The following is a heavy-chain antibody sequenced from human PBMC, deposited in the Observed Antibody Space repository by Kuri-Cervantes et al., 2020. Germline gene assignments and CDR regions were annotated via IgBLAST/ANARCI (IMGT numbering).Heavy chain of an antibody. CDR2: IYHSGRT. J-gene: IGHJ5*02. Sequence: SETLSLTCAVYGGSFSDYYWNWIRQPPGKGLEWIGEIYHSGRTNYNPSLKSRVTISVDTSKNQFSLKLTSVTAADTAVYYCARQVGRVGDQTGWFDPWGQGTLVTVSS. CDR1: GGSFSDYY. CDR3: ARQVGRVGDQTGWFDP. D-gene: IGHD3-10*01. V-gene: IGHV4-34*01.